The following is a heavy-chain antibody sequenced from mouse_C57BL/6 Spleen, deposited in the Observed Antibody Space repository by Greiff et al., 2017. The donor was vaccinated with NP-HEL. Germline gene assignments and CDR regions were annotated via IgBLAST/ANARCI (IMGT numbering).Heavy chain of an antibody. CDR3: ASWFYAMDY. CDR1: GYTFTDYY. V-gene: IGHV1-26*01. Sequence: VQLQQSGPELVKPGASVKISCKASGYTFTDYYMNWVKQSHGKSLEWIGDINPNNGGTSYNQKFKGKATLTVDKSSSTAYMELRSLTSEDSAVYYCASWFYAMDYWGQGTSVTVSS. J-gene: IGHJ4*01. D-gene: IGHD2-2*01. CDR2: INPNNGGT.